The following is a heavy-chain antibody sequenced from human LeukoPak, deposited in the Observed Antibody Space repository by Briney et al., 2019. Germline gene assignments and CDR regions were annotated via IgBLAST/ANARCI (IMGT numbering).Heavy chain of an antibody. CDR1: GYTFTGYY. J-gene: IGHJ4*02. Sequence: ASVKVSCKASGYTFTGYYTHWVRQAPGQGLEWMGWINPNSGGTNYAQKFQGRVTMTRDTSISTAYMELSRLRSDDTAVYYCARDQAYSGYENGVLDYWGQGTLVTVSS. V-gene: IGHV1-2*02. D-gene: IGHD5-12*01. CDR2: INPNSGGT. CDR3: ARDQAYSGYENGVLDY.